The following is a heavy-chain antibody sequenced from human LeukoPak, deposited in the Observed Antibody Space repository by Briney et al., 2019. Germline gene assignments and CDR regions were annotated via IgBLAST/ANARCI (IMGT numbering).Heavy chain of an antibody. D-gene: IGHD6-13*01. CDR2: ISSSSSYI. V-gene: IGHV3-21*01. CDR3: ARGRIAAALKGHYYFDY. J-gene: IGHJ4*02. CDR1: GFTFSSYS. Sequence: PGGSLRLSCAASGFTFSSYSMNWVRQAPGKGLEWVSSISSSSSYIYYADSVKGRFTISRDNAKNSLYLQMNSLRAEDTAVYYCARGRIAAALKGHYYFDYWGQGTLVTVSS.